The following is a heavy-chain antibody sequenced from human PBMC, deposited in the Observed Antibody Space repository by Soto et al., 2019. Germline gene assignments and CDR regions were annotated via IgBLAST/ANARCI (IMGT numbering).Heavy chain of an antibody. J-gene: IGHJ4*02. D-gene: IGHD3-22*01. CDR2: INPNSGGT. V-gene: IGHV1-2*02. Sequence: ASVKVSCKASGYTFVDYYMNWVRQAPGQELEWMGWINPNSGGTKYAQKFQGRVTMTRDTSISTVYMELSRLRSDDTAVYYCARGHDSSGYYYWGRGTLVTVSS. CDR3: ARGHDSSGYYY. CDR1: GYTFVDYY.